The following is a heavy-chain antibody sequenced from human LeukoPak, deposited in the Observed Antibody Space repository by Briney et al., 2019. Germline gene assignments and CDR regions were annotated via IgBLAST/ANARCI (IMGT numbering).Heavy chain of an antibody. Sequence: PSETLSLTCTVSGGSISSYYWSWIRQPPGKGLEWIGYIYYSGSTNYNPSLKSRVTISVDTSKNQFSLKLSSVTAADTAMYYCARDSSSWSYYYYMDVWGKGTTVTVSS. CDR2: IYYSGST. V-gene: IGHV4-59*01. J-gene: IGHJ6*03. CDR1: GGSISSYY. CDR3: ARDSSSWSYYYYMDV. D-gene: IGHD6-13*01.